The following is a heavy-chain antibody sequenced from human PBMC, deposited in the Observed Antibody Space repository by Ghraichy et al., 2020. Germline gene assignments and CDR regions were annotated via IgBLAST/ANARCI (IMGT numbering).Heavy chain of an antibody. CDR2: ISAYNGNT. CDR1: GYTFTSYG. CDR3: AREGGYYYGSGSYYKEDGYLGMAV. V-gene: IGHV1-18*04. D-gene: IGHD3-10*01. J-gene: IGHJ6*04. Sequence: ASVKVSCKASGYTFTSYGISWVRLAPGQGLEWMGYISAYNGNTNYAQKLQGRVTMTTDTSTSTAYMELRSLRSDDTAVYYCAREGGYYYGSGSYYKEDGYLGMAVGGKGTTATVSS.